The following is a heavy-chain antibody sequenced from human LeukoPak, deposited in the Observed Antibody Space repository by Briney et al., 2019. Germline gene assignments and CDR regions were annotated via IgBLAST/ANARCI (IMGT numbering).Heavy chain of an antibody. CDR2: IYSGGST. J-gene: IGHJ4*02. Sequence: GGSLRLSCAASGFIVSDYYRSWVRQAPGKGLEGVSVIYSGGSTNYAESGKGRFTISTDNSKNTLYLQMNGLRVEDTAVYYCARELQFHCYDYWGQGTLVTVSS. CDR3: ARELQFHCYDY. CDR1: GFIVSDYY. V-gene: IGHV3-53*01. D-gene: IGHD4-11*01.